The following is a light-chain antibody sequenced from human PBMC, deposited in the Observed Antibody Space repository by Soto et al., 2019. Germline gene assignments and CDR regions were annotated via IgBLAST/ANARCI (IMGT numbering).Light chain of an antibody. CDR1: SSNIGSNT. Sequence: QSVLTQPPSASGTPGQRVTISCSGSSSNIGSNTVNWYQQLPGTAPKLLIYSNNQRSSGVPDRFSGSKSGTSASLAISGLQSEDEADYYCAAWDDSLNGLVFGGGTKLPVL. J-gene: IGLJ2*01. CDR2: SNN. V-gene: IGLV1-44*01. CDR3: AAWDDSLNGLV.